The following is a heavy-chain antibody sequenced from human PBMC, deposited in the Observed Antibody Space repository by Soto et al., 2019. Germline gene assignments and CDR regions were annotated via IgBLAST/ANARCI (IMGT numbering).Heavy chain of an antibody. V-gene: IGHV1-18*01. CDR1: GYTFTSYA. CDR3: ARDWPPVDY. Sequence: QVQLVQSGAEVKKPGASVKVSCKASGYTFTSYAISWVRPAPGQGLEWMGWISAHNGNTKYAQKHQGRVTMTTDTSTSTAYMQLRGLSSDDTVVHYCARDWPPVDYWGQGTLVTVSS. CDR2: ISAHNGNT. J-gene: IGHJ4*02.